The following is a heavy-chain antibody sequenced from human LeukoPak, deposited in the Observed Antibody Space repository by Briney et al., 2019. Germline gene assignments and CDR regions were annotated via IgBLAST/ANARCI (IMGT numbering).Heavy chain of an antibody. Sequence: SETLSLTCTVSGGSISSYYWSWIRQPPGKGLEWIGYIYYSGSTNYNPSLKSRVTISVDTSKNQFSLKLSSVTAADTAVYYCARLGPYYYGMDVWGQGTTVTVSS. J-gene: IGHJ6*02. D-gene: IGHD3/OR15-3a*01. CDR3: ARLGPYYYGMDV. CDR2: IYYSGST. V-gene: IGHV4-59*08. CDR1: GGSISSYY.